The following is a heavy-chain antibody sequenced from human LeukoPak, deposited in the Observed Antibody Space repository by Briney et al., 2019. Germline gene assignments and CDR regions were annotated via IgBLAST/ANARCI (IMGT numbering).Heavy chain of an antibody. V-gene: IGHV3-30*02. CDR1: GFSFSTYG. Sequence: GGSLRLSCAASGFSFSTYGMHWVRQAPGKGLEWVALIWNAGTNTYYADSVKGRFTISRDNSKNTLYLQMNSLRAEDTAVYYCVGDTPPGGDYYLDYWGQGTLVIVSS. CDR2: IWNAGTNT. D-gene: IGHD3-16*01. J-gene: IGHJ4*02. CDR3: VGDTPPGGDYYLDY.